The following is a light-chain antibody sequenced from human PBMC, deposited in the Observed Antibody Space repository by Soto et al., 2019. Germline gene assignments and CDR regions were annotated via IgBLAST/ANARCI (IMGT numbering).Light chain of an antibody. CDR2: GAS. V-gene: IGKV3-15*01. Sequence: EIVMTQSPATLSVSPGEPATLSCRASQSITSELAGYQQKPGQPPRLLIYGASTRATGVPARFTGSGSGSEFTLTISGLQSEDFAVYYCQQGHNWPLTIGQGTRLEI. CDR1: QSITSE. J-gene: IGKJ2*01. CDR3: QQGHNWPLT.